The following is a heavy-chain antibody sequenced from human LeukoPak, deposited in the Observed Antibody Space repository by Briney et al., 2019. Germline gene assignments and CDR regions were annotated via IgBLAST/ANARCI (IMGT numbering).Heavy chain of an antibody. J-gene: IGHJ6*04. CDR3: ASCITIFGVVSMDV. Sequence: AASVKVSCKASGYTFTSYGISWVRQAPGQGLEWMGWISAYNGNTNYAQKLQGRVTMTTDTSTSTAYMELRSLRSDDTAVYYCASCITIFGVVSMDVWGKGTTVTVSS. D-gene: IGHD3-3*01. CDR2: ISAYNGNT. V-gene: IGHV1-18*01. CDR1: GYTFTSYG.